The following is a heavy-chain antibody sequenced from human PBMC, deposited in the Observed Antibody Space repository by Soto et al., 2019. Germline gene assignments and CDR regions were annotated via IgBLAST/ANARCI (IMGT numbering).Heavy chain of an antibody. CDR1: GGSISSRNW. CDR3: ARILTTLTTYGLDV. CDR2: IFHTGNT. Sequence: QLQLQESGPGLVKPSETLSLTCAISGGSISSRNWWTWVGQTPGRGLEWIGEIFHTGNTKFNTSLQSRFTLSLDQSNNHFSLTLRSVTAADTAVYYCARILTTLTTYGLDVWGQGTTVTVSS. D-gene: IGHD4-17*01. J-gene: IGHJ6*02. V-gene: IGHV4-4*02.